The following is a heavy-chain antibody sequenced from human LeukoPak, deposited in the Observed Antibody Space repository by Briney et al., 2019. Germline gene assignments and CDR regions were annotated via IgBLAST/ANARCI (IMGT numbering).Heavy chain of an antibody. CDR1: GGSLDPYY. V-gene: IGHV4-59*12. D-gene: IGHD1-26*01. J-gene: IGHJ3*02. CDR2: FFYSGST. Sequence: PSETLSLTCSVSGGSLDPYYWSWIRQPPGKGLEWIGYFFYSGSTNYNPSFSSRVIISIDTAKNQISLSLSSVTAADTAVYYCAKGRDIPVGAPLDIWGQGTMVTVSS. CDR3: AKGRDIPVGAPLDI.